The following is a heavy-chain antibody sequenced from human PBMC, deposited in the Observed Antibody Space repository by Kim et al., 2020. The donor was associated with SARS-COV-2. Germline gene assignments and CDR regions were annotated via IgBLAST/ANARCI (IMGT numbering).Heavy chain of an antibody. Sequence: SETLSRTCTVSGGSISSSSYYWGWIRQPPGKGLEWIGSIYYSGSTYYNPSLKSRVTISVDTSKNQFSLKLSSVTAADTAVYYCARDGYYGSGTPYGMDV. D-gene: IGHD3-10*01. CDR3: ARDGYYGSGTPYGMDV. CDR2: IYYSGST. V-gene: IGHV4-39*07. CDR1: GGSISSSSYY. J-gene: IGHJ6*01.